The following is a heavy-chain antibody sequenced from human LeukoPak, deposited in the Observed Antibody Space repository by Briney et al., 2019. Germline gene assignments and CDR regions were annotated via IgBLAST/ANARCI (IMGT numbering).Heavy chain of an antibody. Sequence: ASVKVSCKASGGTFSSYAISWVRQAPGQGLEWMGGIIPIFGTANYAQKFQGRVTITTDESTSTAYMELSSLRSEDTAVYYCARDREGYCSSTSCYNWFDPWGQGTLVTVSS. CDR3: ARDREGYCSSTSCYNWFDP. J-gene: IGHJ5*02. CDR2: IIPIFGTA. D-gene: IGHD2-2*01. V-gene: IGHV1-69*05. CDR1: GGTFSSYA.